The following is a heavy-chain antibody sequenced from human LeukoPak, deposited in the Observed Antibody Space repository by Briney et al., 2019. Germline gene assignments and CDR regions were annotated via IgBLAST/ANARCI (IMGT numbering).Heavy chain of an antibody. J-gene: IGHJ4*02. CDR2: INWNGGST. CDR3: ARDLICTNGVCLYYFDY. Sequence: PGGSLRLSCAASGFTFDDYGMSWVRQAPGKGLEWVSGINWNGGSTGYADSVKGRFTISRDNAKNSLYLQMNSLRAEDTALCYCARDLICTNGVCLYYFDYWGQGTLVTVSS. D-gene: IGHD2-8*01. V-gene: IGHV3-20*04. CDR1: GFTFDDYG.